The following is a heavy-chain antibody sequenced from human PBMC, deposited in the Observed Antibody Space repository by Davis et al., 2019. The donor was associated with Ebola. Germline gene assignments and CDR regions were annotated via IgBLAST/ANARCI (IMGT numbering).Heavy chain of an antibody. J-gene: IGHJ4*02. CDR1: GFTFSSYE. D-gene: IGHD6-19*01. CDR2: ISSSGSTI. CDR3: ATTQWLREFDN. Sequence: GESLKISCAASGFTFSSYEMNWVRQAPGKGLEWVSYISSSGSTIYYADSVKGRFTISRDNSKNTVHLQMHRLRAEDTAVYYCATTQWLREFDNWGQGTLVTVSS. V-gene: IGHV3-48*03.